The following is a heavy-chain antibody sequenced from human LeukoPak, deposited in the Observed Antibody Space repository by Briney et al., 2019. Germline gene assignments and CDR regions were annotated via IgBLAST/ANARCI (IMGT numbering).Heavy chain of an antibody. CDR2: INFDGSSR. CDR1: GFTFRSYW. Sequence: GGSLRLSCAASGFTFRSYWMHWVRQVPGKGLVWVSRINFDGSSRSYADSVEGRFTISRDNAKNTLYLQMNSPRAEDTAVYYCAKDRATYYYDSSGYAFDYWGQGTLVTVSS. J-gene: IGHJ4*02. CDR3: AKDRATYYYDSSGYAFDY. V-gene: IGHV3-74*01. D-gene: IGHD3-22*01.